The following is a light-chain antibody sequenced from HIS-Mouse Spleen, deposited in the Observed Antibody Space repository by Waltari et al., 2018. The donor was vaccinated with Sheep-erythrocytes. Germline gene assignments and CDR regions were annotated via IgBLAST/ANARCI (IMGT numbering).Light chain of an antibody. J-gene: IGKJ4*01. CDR2: GAS. V-gene: IGKV3-15*01. Sequence: EIVMTQSPATLPVSPGERATLSCRASQSVSSNLAWYHQKPCQAPRLLIYGASTRATGIPARFSGSGSGTEFTLTISSMQSEDFAVYYCQQYNNWPPLTFGGGTKVEIK. CDR1: QSVSSN. CDR3: QQYNNWPPLT.